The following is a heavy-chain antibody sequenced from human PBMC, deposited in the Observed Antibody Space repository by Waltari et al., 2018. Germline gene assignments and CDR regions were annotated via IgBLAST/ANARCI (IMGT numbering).Heavy chain of an antibody. CDR3: ARQSGYDIDY. Sequence: QEQLQESGPGLVKPSETLSLTCTVSGGSISSYYWSWIRQPPGKGLEWIGYIYYSGSTNYNPSLKSRVTISVDTSKNQFSLKLSSVTAADTAVYYCARQSGYDIDYWGQGTLVTVSS. D-gene: IGHD5-12*01. CDR2: IYYSGST. V-gene: IGHV4-59*08. J-gene: IGHJ4*02. CDR1: GGSISSYY.